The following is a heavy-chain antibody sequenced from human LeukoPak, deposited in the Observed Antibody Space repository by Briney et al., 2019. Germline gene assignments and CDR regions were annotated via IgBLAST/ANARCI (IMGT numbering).Heavy chain of an antibody. CDR3: VRDAGSGSWIDY. V-gene: IGHV1-69*06. D-gene: IGHD3-10*01. Sequence: SVKVSCKASGYTFTSYGISWVRQAPGQGLEWMGGIIPIFGPANYAQKFQGRVTITADKSTTTVYMELSSLISEDTAVYFCVRDAGSGSWIDYWGQGTLITVSP. CDR2: IIPIFGPA. CDR1: GYTFTSYG. J-gene: IGHJ4*02.